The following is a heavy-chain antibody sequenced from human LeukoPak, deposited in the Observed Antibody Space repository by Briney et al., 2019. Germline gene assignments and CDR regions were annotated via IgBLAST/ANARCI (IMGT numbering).Heavy chain of an antibody. V-gene: IGHV4-59*01. D-gene: IGHD5-18*01. Sequence: SETLSLTCTVSGGSISSYCWSWIRQPPGKGLEWIGYIYYSGSTNYNPSLKSRVTISVDTSKNQFSLKLSSVTAADTAVYYCARASISSPNTAMVDFDYWGQGTLVTVSS. CDR2: IYYSGST. CDR3: ARASISSPNTAMVDFDY. J-gene: IGHJ4*02. CDR1: GGSISSYC.